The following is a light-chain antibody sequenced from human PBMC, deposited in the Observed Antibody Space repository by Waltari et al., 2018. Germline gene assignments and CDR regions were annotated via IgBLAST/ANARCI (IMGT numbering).Light chain of an antibody. CDR3: QQYNNWPRPRLT. CDR2: GAS. CDR1: QSVSSN. V-gene: IGKV3-15*01. Sequence: EIVMTQSPATLSVSPGERATLSCRASQSVSSNLAWYQQKPGQAPRLLIYGASTRATGIPARFSGSGSGTEFTLTISSLQSEDFAVYYCQQYNNWPRPRLTFGGGTKVEIK. J-gene: IGKJ4*01.